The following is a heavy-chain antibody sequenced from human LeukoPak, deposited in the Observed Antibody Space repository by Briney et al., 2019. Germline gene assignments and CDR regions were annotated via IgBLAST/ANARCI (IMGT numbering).Heavy chain of an antibody. CDR3: ARNTAAGLFDY. V-gene: IGHV3-20*01. D-gene: IGHD6-13*01. CDR1: GFTFDDYG. J-gene: IGHJ4*02. CDR2: INWNGGST. Sequence: AGGSLRLSCAASGFTFDDYGMSWVRQAPGKGLEWVSGINWNGGSTGYADSVKGRFTIPRDNAKNSLYLQMNSLRAEDTALYHCARNTAAGLFDYWGQGTLVTVSS.